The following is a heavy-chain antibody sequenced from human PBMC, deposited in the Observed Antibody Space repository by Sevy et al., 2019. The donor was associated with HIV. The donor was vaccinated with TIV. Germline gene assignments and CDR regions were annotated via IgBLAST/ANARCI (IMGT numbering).Heavy chain of an antibody. CDR3: NTDPIIVLLVTDGMDV. CDR1: GFTFSNAW. V-gene: IGHV3-15*04. CDR2: IESKTDGGTT. D-gene: IGHD2-8*02. Sequence: GGSLRLSCTASGFTFSNAWMTWVRQAPGKGLEWVGRIESKTDGGTTDYPAPVKGRFTISRDDSKNTLYLQMNSLKTEDTGIYYCNTDPIIVLLVTDGMDVWGQGTTVTVSS. J-gene: IGHJ6*02.